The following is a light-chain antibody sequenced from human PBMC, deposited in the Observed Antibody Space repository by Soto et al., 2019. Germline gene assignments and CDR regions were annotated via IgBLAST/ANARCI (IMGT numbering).Light chain of an antibody. CDR1: QSISSW. CDR2: TAS. V-gene: IGKV1-5*03. Sequence: DIQMTQSPSTLSASVGDRVTITCRASQSISSWLAWYQQKPGKAPKLLINTASSLESGVPSRFSGSGSGTEFSLTISSLQPDDFATYYCQQYNSYPLTFGPGTKVDIK. J-gene: IGKJ3*01. CDR3: QQYNSYPLT.